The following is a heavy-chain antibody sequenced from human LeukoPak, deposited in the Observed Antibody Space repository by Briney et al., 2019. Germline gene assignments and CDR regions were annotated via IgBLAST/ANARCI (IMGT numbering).Heavy chain of an antibody. CDR3: AKDQDFWSGTTFDY. J-gene: IGHJ4*02. D-gene: IGHD3-3*01. V-gene: IGHV3-23*01. CDR1: GFTFSSYA. CDR2: ISGSGGST. Sequence: GGSLRLSCAASGFTFSSYAMSWVRQAPGKGLQWVSAISGSGGSTHYADSVKGRFTISRDNSKNTLYLQMNSLRAEDTAVYCCAKDQDFWSGTTFDYWGQGTLVTVSS.